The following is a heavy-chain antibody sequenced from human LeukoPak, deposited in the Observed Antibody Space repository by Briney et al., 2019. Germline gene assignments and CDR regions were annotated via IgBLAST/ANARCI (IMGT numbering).Heavy chain of an antibody. Sequence: SVKVSCKASGGTFSSYTISWVRQAPGQGLEWMGRIIPILGIANYAQKFQGRVTITAGKSTSTAYMELSSLRSEDTAVYYCARDLDIVVVAAPNWFDPWGQGTLVTVSS. CDR2: IIPILGIA. V-gene: IGHV1-69*04. CDR3: ARDLDIVVVAAPNWFDP. CDR1: GGTFSSYT. D-gene: IGHD2-2*03. J-gene: IGHJ5*02.